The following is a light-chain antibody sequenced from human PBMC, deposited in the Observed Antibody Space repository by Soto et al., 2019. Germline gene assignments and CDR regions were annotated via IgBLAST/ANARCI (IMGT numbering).Light chain of an antibody. CDR3: QPYNNWPLT. Sequence: PGERATLSCRASQSIHTSLAWYQQKPGQPPRLVVYDSTLRANGVPDRFGGSRSGTEFTLTINSLQSEDFAVYYCQPYNNWPLTFGGGTKVDIK. CDR2: DST. J-gene: IGKJ4*01. V-gene: IGKV3D-15*01. CDR1: QSIHTS.